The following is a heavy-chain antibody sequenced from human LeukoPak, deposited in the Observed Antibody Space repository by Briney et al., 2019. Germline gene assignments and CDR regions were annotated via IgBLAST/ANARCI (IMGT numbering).Heavy chain of an antibody. CDR2: INPNSGGT. CDR3: ARDPPPLYYYDSSGYPPGWFDP. Sequence: ASVKVSCKASGYTFTGYYMHWVRQAPGQGLEWMGWINPNSGGTNCAQKFQGRVTMTRDTSISTAYMELSRLRSDDTAVYYCARDPPPLYYYDSSGYPPGWFDPWGQGTLVTVSS. V-gene: IGHV1-2*02. D-gene: IGHD3-22*01. J-gene: IGHJ5*02. CDR1: GYTFTGYY.